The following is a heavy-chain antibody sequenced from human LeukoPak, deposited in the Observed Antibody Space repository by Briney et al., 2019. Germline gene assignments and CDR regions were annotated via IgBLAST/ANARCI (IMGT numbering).Heavy chain of an antibody. V-gene: IGHV1-8*01. CDR2: MNPNSGNT. CDR1: GYTFTSYD. J-gene: IGHJ5*02. Sequence: ASVKVSCKASGYTFTSYDINWVRQATGQGLEWMGWMNPNSGNTGYAQKFQGRVTMTRNTSISTAYMELSSLRSEDTAVYYCARVPIVATIRRWNWFDPWGQGTLVTVSS. CDR3: ARVPIVATIRRWNWFDP. D-gene: IGHD5-12*01.